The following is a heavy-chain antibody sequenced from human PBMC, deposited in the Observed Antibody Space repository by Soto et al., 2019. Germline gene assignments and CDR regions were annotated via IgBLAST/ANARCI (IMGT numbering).Heavy chain of an antibody. CDR3: ARVFGSYYTRDAFDI. J-gene: IGHJ3*02. CDR2: ISAYNGNK. CDR1: GNTFTSFG. D-gene: IGHD1-26*01. Sequence: QVRLFKSGAEVKRPGASVKASGKAFGNTFTSFGITWVGQAPGQGLEGRGGISAYNGNKNYAQKLKGRVTMTTDTSTSTPYMELRSLRSDDTAVYYCARVFGSYYTRDAFDIWGQGTMVTVSS. V-gene: IGHV1-18*01.